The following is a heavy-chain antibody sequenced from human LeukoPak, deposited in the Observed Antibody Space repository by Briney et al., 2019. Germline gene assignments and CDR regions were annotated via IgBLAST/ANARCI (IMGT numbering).Heavy chain of an antibody. CDR1: GFTFSSYW. CDR2: IKQDGSEK. D-gene: IGHD5-12*01. Sequence: GGSLRLSCAASGFTFSSYWMSWVRQAPGKGLERVANIKQDGSEKYYVDSVKGRFTISRDNAKNSLYLQMNSLRAEDTAVYYCARVEDSGYDFFDYWGQGTLVTVSS. CDR3: ARVEDSGYDFFDY. J-gene: IGHJ4*02. V-gene: IGHV3-7*03.